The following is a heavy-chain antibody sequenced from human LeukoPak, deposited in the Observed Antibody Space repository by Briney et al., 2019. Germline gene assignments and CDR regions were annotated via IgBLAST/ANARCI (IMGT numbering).Heavy chain of an antibody. V-gene: IGHV1-69*13. CDR2: IIPIFGTA. Sequence: SVKVSCKASGGTFSSYAISWVRQAPGQGLEWMGGIIPIFGTANYAQKFQGRVTITADESTSTAYMELSSLRAEDTAVYYCAKDPRITIFGERAFDIWGQGTMVTVSS. CDR1: GGTFSSYA. J-gene: IGHJ3*02. CDR3: AKDPRITIFGERAFDI. D-gene: IGHD3-3*01.